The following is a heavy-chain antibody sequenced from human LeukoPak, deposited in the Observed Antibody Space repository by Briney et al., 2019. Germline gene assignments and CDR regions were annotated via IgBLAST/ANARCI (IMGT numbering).Heavy chain of an antibody. CDR2: INHSGST. J-gene: IGHJ4*02. CDR3: ARHRSGNYYFGY. D-gene: IGHD4-23*01. V-gene: IGHV4-34*01. CDR1: GGSFSGYY. Sequence: PSETLSLTCAVYGGSFSGYYWSWIRQPPGKGLEWIGEINHSGSTNYNPSLKSRVTISVDTSKNQFSLKLSSVTAADTAVYYCARHRSGNYYFGYWGQGTLVTVSS.